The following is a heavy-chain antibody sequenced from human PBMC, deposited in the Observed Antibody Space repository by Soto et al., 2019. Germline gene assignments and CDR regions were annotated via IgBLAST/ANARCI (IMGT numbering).Heavy chain of an antibody. V-gene: IGHV3-23*01. CDR3: AKEATYFYDRSGLGIPSFFDS. CDR1: GFTFSNFA. CDR2: ISGSVDFT. J-gene: IGHJ4*02. Sequence: EVQLLESGGGLVQPGGSLRLSCAASGFTFSNFAMSWVRQSPGKVLEWVSVISGSVDFTYYGDSVKGRFTISRDNSKTTLYLQMNSLRADDTAVYYCAKEATYFYDRSGLGIPSFFDSWGQGTLVTVSS. D-gene: IGHD3-22*01.